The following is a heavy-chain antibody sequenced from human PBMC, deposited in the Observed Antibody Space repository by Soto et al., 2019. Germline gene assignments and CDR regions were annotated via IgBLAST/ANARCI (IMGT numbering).Heavy chain of an antibody. J-gene: IGHJ4*02. Sequence: QVQLQESGPGLVKPSGTLSLTCAVSGGSISSSNWWSWVRQPPGKGLEWIGEIYHSGSTNYNPSLKSRVTISVDKSKNQFSLKLSSVTAADTAVYYCATGRSKSPKVGATSYFDYWGQGTLVTVSS. D-gene: IGHD1-26*01. V-gene: IGHV4-4*02. CDR1: GGSISSSNW. CDR3: ATGRSKSPKVGATSYFDY. CDR2: IYHSGST.